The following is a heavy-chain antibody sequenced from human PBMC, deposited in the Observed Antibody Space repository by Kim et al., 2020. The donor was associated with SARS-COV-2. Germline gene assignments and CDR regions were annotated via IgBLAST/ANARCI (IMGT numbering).Heavy chain of an antibody. Sequence: VNGRFTITRDNAKNSRYLKMNSLRAEDTAVYYCARVPPPSVYYDEGGFDYWGQGTLVTVSS. CDR3: ARVPPPSVYYDEGGFDY. D-gene: IGHD3-22*01. V-gene: IGHV3-11*06. J-gene: IGHJ4*02.